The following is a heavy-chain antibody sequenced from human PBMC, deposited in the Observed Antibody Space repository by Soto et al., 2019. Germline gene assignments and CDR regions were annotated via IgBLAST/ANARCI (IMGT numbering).Heavy chain of an antibody. Sequence: EVQLVQSGAEVKKPGESLKISCKGSGYSFTSYWIGWVRQMPGKGLEWMGIIYPGDSDTRYSPSFQGQVTISADKSISTAYLQWSSLKASDTAMYYCATLGIYSSSSPGRATTDAFDIWGQGTMVTVSS. J-gene: IGHJ3*02. CDR3: ATLGIYSSSSPGRATTDAFDI. CDR1: GYSFTSYW. CDR2: IYPGDSDT. V-gene: IGHV5-51*01. D-gene: IGHD6-6*01.